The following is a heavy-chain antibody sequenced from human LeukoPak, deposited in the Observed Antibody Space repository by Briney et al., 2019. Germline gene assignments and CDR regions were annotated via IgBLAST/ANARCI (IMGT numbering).Heavy chain of an antibody. Sequence: GGSLRLSCAASGFTFSDYYMTWICQAPGKGLEWVSYISGTSTNTNSADSVKGRFTISRDNAKNSLYLQMISLRAEDTAVYFCARVYSDYYYFDYWGQGTLVTVSS. CDR3: ARVYSDYYYFDY. V-gene: IGHV3-11*06. CDR1: GFTFSDYY. CDR2: ISGTSTNT. D-gene: IGHD4-11*01. J-gene: IGHJ4*02.